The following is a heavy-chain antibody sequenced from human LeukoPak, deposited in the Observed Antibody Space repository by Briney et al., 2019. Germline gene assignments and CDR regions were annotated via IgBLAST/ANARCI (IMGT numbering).Heavy chain of an antibody. CDR1: GFTFSSYA. CDR3: AKDILYSGSYYADY. CDR2: ISGGST. J-gene: IGHJ4*02. D-gene: IGHD1-26*01. V-gene: IGHV3-23*01. Sequence: PGGSLRLSCAASGFTFSSYAMSWVRQAPGKGLEWVSAISGGSTYYADSVKGRFTISRDNSKNTLYLQMNSLRAEDTAVYYCAKDILYSGSYYADYWGQGTLVTVSS.